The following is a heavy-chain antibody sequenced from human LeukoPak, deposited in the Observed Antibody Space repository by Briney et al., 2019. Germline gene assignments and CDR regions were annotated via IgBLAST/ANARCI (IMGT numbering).Heavy chain of an antibody. CDR2: INSDGSST. D-gene: IGHD5-12*01. J-gene: IGHJ4*02. V-gene: IGHV3-74*01. Sequence: SGGSLRLSCAASGFTFSSYWMHWVRQAPGKGLVWVSRINSDGSSTSYADSVKGRFTISRDNAKNTLYLQMNSLRAEDTAVYYCARVAFGYDELYYFDYWGQGTLVTVSS. CDR1: GFTFSSYW. CDR3: ARVAFGYDELYYFDY.